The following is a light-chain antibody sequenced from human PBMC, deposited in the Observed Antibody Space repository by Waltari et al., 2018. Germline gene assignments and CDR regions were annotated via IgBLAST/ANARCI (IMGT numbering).Light chain of an antibody. V-gene: IGLV2-11*01. J-gene: IGLJ2*01. CDR3: CSYGGSYTLVV. CDR2: DVT. CDR1: SGDVVGFTY. Sequence: QSALTQPRSVSGSPGPSVTISCTVSSGDVVGFTYVSWYQPHPGKAPKLMIYDVTKRPSGVPDRFSGSRSADTASLTISGLQAEDEADYYCCSYGGSYTLVVFGGGTKLTVL.